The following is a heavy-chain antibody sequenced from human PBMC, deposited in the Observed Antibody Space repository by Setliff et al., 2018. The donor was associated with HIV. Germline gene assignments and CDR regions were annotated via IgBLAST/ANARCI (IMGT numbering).Heavy chain of an antibody. CDR3: TTDPGYSSTWYSESFQH. Sequence: GASVKVSCKVSGFTLTELSMHWVRQAPGKGLEWMGSFNPEDGKTIYAQKFQGRVTMIEDTSTDTAYMELSSLRSEDTAVYYCTTDPGYSSTWYSESFQHWGQGTVVTVSS. CDR1: GFTLTELS. D-gene: IGHD6-13*01. J-gene: IGHJ1*01. V-gene: IGHV1-24*01. CDR2: FNPEDGKT.